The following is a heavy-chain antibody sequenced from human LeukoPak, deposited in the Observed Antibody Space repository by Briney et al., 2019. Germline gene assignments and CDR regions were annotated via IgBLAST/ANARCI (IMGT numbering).Heavy chain of an antibody. CDR1: RFTFSYYT. CDR2: ILGNCNYI. J-gene: IGHJ5*02. CDR3: ERDDVAWNDVHWFDP. D-gene: IGHD1-1*01. Sequence: GGSLRLSCAASRFTFSYYTMSCVRQAPGKGLEWVSSILGNCNYIHKRDSVKGRFTISRDNAKNSLYLQMSRLRVEDTAVYSCERDDVAWNDVHWFDPWGQGTLVTVSS. V-gene: IGHV3-21*01.